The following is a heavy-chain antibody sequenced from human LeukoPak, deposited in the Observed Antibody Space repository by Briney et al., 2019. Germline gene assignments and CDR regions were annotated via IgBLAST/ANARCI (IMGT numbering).Heavy chain of an antibody. CDR3: ARDLPGIQLWYGDY. CDR2: ISSSSSYI. J-gene: IGHJ4*02. Sequence: GGSLRLSCAASGFTFSSYSMNWVRQAPGKGLEWVSSISSSSSYIDYADSVKGRFTISRDNAKNSLYLQMNSLRAEDTAVYYCARDLPGIQLWYGDYWGQGTLVTVSS. V-gene: IGHV3-21*01. D-gene: IGHD5-18*01. CDR1: GFTFSSYS.